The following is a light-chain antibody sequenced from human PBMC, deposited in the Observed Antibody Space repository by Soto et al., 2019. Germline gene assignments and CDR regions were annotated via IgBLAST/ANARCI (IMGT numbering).Light chain of an antibody. CDR2: LCS. Sequence: DIVMTQSPLSLPVTPGEPASISCRSSQSLLHSNGYNYLDWYLQKPGQSPQLLIYLCSNRASGVPDRFSGSGSGTDFTLNISRVEADDVGVYYCMQALQTWTFGQGTKVDIK. J-gene: IGKJ1*01. CDR3: MQALQTWT. CDR1: QSLLHSNGYNY. V-gene: IGKV2-28*01.